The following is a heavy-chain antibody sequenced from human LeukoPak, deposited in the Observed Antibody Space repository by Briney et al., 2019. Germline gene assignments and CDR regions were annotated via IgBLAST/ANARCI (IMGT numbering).Heavy chain of an antibody. CDR1: GFTFSSYW. CDR2: IKQDGSEK. D-gene: IGHD1-26*01. J-gene: IGHJ4*02. Sequence: GGSLRLSCAASGFTFSSYWMSWVRQAPGKGLEWVANIKQDGSEKYYVDSVKGRFTISRDNAKNSLYLQMNSLRAEDMAVYYCARGTLVGATSYWGQGTLVTVSS. V-gene: IGHV3-7*01. CDR3: ARGTLVGATSY.